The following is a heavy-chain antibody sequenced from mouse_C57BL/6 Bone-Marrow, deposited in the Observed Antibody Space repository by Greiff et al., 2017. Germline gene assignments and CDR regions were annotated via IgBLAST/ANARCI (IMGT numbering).Heavy chain of an antibody. J-gene: IGHJ2*01. Sequence: QVQLQQPGTELVKPGASVKLSCKASGYSFTSYWMPWVKQRPGQGLEWIGNINPSNGGTNYNEKFMSKATLTVDKSSSTAYMQLSSLTSEDSAVYYCARRVYYYGSRWDYFDYWGQGTTLTVS. D-gene: IGHD1-1*01. CDR2: INPSNGGT. CDR1: GYSFTSYW. V-gene: IGHV1-53*01. CDR3: ARRVYYYGSRWDYFDY.